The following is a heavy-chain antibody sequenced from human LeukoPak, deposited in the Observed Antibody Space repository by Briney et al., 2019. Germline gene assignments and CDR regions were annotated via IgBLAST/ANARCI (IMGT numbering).Heavy chain of an antibody. CDR3: ARSGITIFGVVITNFDY. V-gene: IGHV1-69*06. CDR1: GGTFSSYA. Sequence: ASVKVSCKASGGTFSSYAISWVRQAPGQGLEWMGGIIPIFGTANYAQKFQGRVTITADKSTSTAYMELSSLRSEDTAVYYCARSGITIFGVVITNFDYWGQGTLVTVSS. D-gene: IGHD3-3*01. J-gene: IGHJ4*02. CDR2: IIPIFGTA.